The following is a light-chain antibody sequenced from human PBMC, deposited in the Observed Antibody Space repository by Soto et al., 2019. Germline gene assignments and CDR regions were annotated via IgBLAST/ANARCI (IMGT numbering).Light chain of an antibody. Sequence: QSVLTQPPSVSGAPGQRVSISCTGSTSNIGADYDVHWYQQLPGTAPKLLIYGNNNRASGVPDRFSGSKSGNTASLTISGLQAEDEADYYCSSYRFNTLHVFGTGTKLTVL. CDR2: GNN. J-gene: IGLJ1*01. CDR3: SSYRFNTLHV. V-gene: IGLV1-40*01. CDR1: TSNIGADYD.